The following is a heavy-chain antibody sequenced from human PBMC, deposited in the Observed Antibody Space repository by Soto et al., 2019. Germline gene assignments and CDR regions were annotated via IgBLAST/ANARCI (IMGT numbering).Heavy chain of an antibody. Sequence: LPATLSRTCTVSFGSVSIYYWSCIRQPPGKGLEWIGYIYYSGSTNYNPSLKSRVTISVDTSKNQFSLKLSSVTAADTAVYYCARDQYHRYGYVVAFDIWGQGTMVTVSS. V-gene: IGHV4-59*02. CDR1: FGSVSIYY. J-gene: IGHJ3*02. D-gene: IGHD5-18*01. CDR2: IYYSGST. CDR3: ARDQYHRYGYVVAFDI.